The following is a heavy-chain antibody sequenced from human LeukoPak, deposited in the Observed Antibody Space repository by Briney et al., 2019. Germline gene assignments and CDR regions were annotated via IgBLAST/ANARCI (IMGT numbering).Heavy chain of an antibody. J-gene: IGHJ4*02. D-gene: IGHD1-26*01. CDR2: IYPGDSDT. CDR1: GYTFAKYW. CDR3: ARTSSLSGSYDGGFDY. V-gene: IGHV5-51*01. Sequence: GESLKISCQASGYTFAKYWIGWVRQMPGKGLEWMGIIYPGDSDTRYGPSFQGQVTISADKSISTAYLQWSSLKASDTAMYYCARTSSLSGSYDGGFDYWGQGTLVTVSS.